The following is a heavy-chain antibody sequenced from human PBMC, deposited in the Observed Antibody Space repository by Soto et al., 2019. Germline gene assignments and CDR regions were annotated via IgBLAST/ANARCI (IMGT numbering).Heavy chain of an antibody. V-gene: IGHV1-69*12. CDR2: IIPVFGTA. CDR1: GGTFSSYA. Sequence: QVQLVQSGAEVKKPGSSVNVSGKAAGGTFSSYAISWVRQAPGQGLECMGGIIPVFGTANYAQKFQGRVTITADESTGTAYMELSSLTSEDTAVYYCVREPPNSDWPTDAFEIWGQGTMVTVSS. CDR3: VREPPNSDWPTDAFEI. D-gene: IGHD3-9*01. J-gene: IGHJ3*02.